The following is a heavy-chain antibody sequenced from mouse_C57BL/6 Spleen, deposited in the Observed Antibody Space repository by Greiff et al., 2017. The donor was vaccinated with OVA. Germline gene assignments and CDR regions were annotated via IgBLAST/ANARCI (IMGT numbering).Heavy chain of an antibody. V-gene: IGHV1-26*01. D-gene: IGHD3-3*01. Sequence: EVQLQQSGPELVKPGASVKISCKASGYTFTDYYMNWVKQSHGKSLEWIGDINPNNGGTSYNQKFKGKATLTVDKSSSTAYMELRSLTSEDSAVYYCARGRGQGFAYWGQGTLVTVSA. CDR3: ARGRGQGFAY. J-gene: IGHJ3*01. CDR2: INPNNGGT. CDR1: GYTFTDYY.